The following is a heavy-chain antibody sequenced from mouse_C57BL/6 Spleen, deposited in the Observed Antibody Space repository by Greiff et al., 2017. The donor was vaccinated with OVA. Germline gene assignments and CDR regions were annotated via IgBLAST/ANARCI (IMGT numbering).Heavy chain of an antibody. V-gene: IGHV1-55*01. Sequence: VQLQQPGAELVKPGASVKMSCKASGYTFTSYWITWVKQRPGQGLEWIGDIYPGSGSTNYNEKFKSKATLTVDTSSSTAYMQLSSLTSEDSAVYYCASITTVVATYYAIDYWGQGTSVTVSS. D-gene: IGHD1-1*01. CDR2: IYPGSGST. J-gene: IGHJ4*01. CDR3: ASITTVVATYYAIDY. CDR1: GYTFTSYW.